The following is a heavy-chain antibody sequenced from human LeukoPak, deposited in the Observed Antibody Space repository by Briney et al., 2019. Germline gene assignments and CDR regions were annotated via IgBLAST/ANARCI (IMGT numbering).Heavy chain of an antibody. CDR1: GGTFSSYA. J-gene: IGHJ5*02. V-gene: IGHV1-69*05. CDR3: ARDRRGGRGYSGYDLVWFDP. CDR2: IIPIFGTA. D-gene: IGHD5-12*01. Sequence: ASVKVSCKASGGTFSSYAISWVRQAPGQGLEWMGGIIPIFGTANSAQKFQGRVTITTDESTSTAYMELSSLRSEDTAVYYCARDRRGGRGYSGYDLVWFDPWGQGTPVTVSS.